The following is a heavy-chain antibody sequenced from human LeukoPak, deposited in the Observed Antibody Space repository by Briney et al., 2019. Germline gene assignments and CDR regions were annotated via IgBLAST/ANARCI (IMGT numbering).Heavy chain of an antibody. J-gene: IGHJ4*02. CDR3: ARIYDFWSGYYFFDY. CDR1: GYTFTIYG. V-gene: IGHV1-18*01. D-gene: IGHD3-3*01. Sequence: ASVKVSFKASGYTFTIYGISWVRQAPGQGREWMGWISAYNGNTNYAQKLQGRVTMTTDTSTSTAYMELRSLRSDDTAVYYCARIYDFWSGYYFFDYWGQGTLVTVSS. CDR2: ISAYNGNT.